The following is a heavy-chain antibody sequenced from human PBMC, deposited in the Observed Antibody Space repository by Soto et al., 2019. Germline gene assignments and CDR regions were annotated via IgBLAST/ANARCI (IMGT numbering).Heavy chain of an antibody. CDR1: GGSISSGGYY. J-gene: IGHJ4*02. D-gene: IGHD3-16*02. CDR3: ASAALRLGELSLYPFDY. V-gene: IGHV4-31*03. CDR2: IYYSGST. Sequence: SETLSLTCTVSGGSISSGGYYWSWIRQHPGKGLEWIGYIYYSGSTYYNPSLKSRVTISVDTSKNQFSLKLSSVTAADTAVYYCASAALRLGELSLYPFDYWGQGTLVTVSS.